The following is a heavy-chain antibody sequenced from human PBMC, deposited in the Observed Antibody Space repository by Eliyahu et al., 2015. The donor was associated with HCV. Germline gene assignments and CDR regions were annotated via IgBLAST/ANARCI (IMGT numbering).Heavy chain of an antibody. CDR1: GYSINSGYY. CDR2: IYHTGRT. Sequence: QVQLQESGPGLVKPSETLSLTCNVSGYSINSGYYWGWIRQPPGKGLEWIGIIYHTGRTFYNPSXESRVTISVDTSKNQFSLKLSSVTAADTAVYYCARVPGCTRTNCKNFDYWGQGTLVAVSS. D-gene: IGHD2-2*01. CDR3: ARVPGCTRTNCKNFDY. J-gene: IGHJ4*02. V-gene: IGHV4-38-2*02.